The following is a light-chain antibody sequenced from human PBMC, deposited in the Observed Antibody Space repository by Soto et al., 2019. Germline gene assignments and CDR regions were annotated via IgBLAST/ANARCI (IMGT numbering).Light chain of an antibody. Sequence: EIVMTQSPATLSLSPGERATLSCRASQNVTNNLAWYQQKPAQAPRLLIYGASTRATGIPARFSGGGSGTDSTLTTTSLQSEDFAYYCWQHDNGWPLTFGEGTKVEIK. CDR2: GAS. CDR3: QHDNGWPLT. CDR1: QNVTNN. V-gene: IGKV3D-15*01. J-gene: IGKJ4*02.